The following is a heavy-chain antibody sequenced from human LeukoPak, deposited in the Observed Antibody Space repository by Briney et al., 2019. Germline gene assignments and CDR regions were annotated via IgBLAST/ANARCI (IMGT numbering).Heavy chain of an antibody. Sequence: GGTLRLSCAASGFTFSSYGMSWVRQAPGKGLEWVSAISGSGGSTYYADSVKGRFTISRDNSKNTLYLQMNSLRAEDRAVYYCAKGRRLHTPGFNYGGQEPRVTV. D-gene: IGHD2-2*02. J-gene: IGHJ4*02. CDR1: GFTFSSYG. V-gene: IGHV3-23*01. CDR3: AKGRRLHTPGFNY. CDR2: ISGSGGST.